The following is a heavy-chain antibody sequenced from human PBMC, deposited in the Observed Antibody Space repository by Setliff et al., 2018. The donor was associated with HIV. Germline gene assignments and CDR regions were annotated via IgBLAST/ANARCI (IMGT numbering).Heavy chain of an antibody. Sequence: GASVKVSCKASAFTFTDFGISWVRQAPGQGLEWMGWISAYNGNTNYAQKLEGRVTMTIDTSTSTAYMELRSLRSDDTAVYYCARDRGAARPVYMDVWGKGTTVTVSS. CDR3: ARDRGAARPVYMDV. J-gene: IGHJ6*03. D-gene: IGHD6-6*01. CDR1: AFTFTDFG. V-gene: IGHV1-18*01. CDR2: ISAYNGNT.